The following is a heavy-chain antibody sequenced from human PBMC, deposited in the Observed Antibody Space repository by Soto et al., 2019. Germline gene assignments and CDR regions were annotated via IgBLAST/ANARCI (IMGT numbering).Heavy chain of an antibody. D-gene: IGHD2-15*01. J-gene: IGHJ6*02. Sequence: SETLSLTCAVSGYSISSGYYWGWIRQPPGKGLEWIGSIYHSGSTYYNPSLKSRVTISVDTSKNQFSLKLSSVTAADTAVYYCARDSGIYCSGGSCYSGYSYGMDVWGQGTTVTVSS. CDR2: IYHSGST. V-gene: IGHV4-38-2*02. CDR3: ARDSGIYCSGGSCYSGYSYGMDV. CDR1: GYSISSGYY.